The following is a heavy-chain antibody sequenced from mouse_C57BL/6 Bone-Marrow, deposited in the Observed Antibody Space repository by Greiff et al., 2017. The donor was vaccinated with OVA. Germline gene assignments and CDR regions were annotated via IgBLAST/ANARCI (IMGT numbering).Heavy chain of an antibody. CDR3: AKGEFGTTVPFAY. CDR1: GYTFTSYW. J-gene: IGHJ3*01. CDR2: IDPSESET. Sequence: QVQLQQPGAELVRPGSSVKLSCKASGYTFTSYWMHWVKQRPIQGLEWIGNIDPSESETHYNQKFKDKATLTVDKSSSTAYMQLSSLTSEDSAVYYCAKGEFGTTVPFAYWGQGTLVTVSA. D-gene: IGHD1-1*01. V-gene: IGHV1-52*01.